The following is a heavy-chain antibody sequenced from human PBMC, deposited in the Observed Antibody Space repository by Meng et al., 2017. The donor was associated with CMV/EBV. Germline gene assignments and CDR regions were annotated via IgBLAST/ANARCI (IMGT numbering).Heavy chain of an antibody. CDR1: GFTFSSYS. J-gene: IGHJ5*02. CDR3: ASVPAATENWFDP. V-gene: IGHV3-21*01. D-gene: IGHD2-2*01. CDR2: ISSSSSYI. Sequence: EVQLVESGGGLVKPGGSLRLSCAASGFTFSSYSMNWVRQAPGKGLEWVSSISSSSSYIYYADSVKGLFTISRDNAKNSLYLQMNSLRAEDTAVYYCASVPAATENWFDPWGQGTLVTVSS.